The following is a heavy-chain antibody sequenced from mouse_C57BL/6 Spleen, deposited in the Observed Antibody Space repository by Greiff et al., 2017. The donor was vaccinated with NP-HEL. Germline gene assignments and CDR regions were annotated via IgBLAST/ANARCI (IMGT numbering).Heavy chain of an antibody. V-gene: IGHV1-74*01. D-gene: IGHD2-4*01. CDR1: GYTFTSYW. Sequence: VQLQQPGAELVKPGASVKVSCKASGYTFTSYWMHWVKQRPGQGLEWIGRIHPSDSDTNYNQKFKGKATLTVDKSSSTAYMQLSSLTSEDSAVYYCALYYDYDGRMFAYWGQGTLVTVSA. CDR2: IHPSDSDT. CDR3: ALYYDYDGRMFAY. J-gene: IGHJ3*01.